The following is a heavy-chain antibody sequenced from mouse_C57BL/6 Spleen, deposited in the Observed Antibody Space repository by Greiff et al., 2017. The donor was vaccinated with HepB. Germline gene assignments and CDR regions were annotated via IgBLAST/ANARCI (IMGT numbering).Heavy chain of an antibody. J-gene: IGHJ2*01. CDR1: GYTFTSYW. Sequence: QVQLQQSGAELAKPGASVKLSCKASGYTFTSYWMHWVKQRPGQGLEWIGYINPSSGYTKYNQKFKDKATLTADKSSSTAYMQLSSLTYEDSAVYYCARIYYDYDVGAGFDYWGQGTTLTVSA. D-gene: IGHD2-4*01. CDR2: INPSSGYT. CDR3: ARIYYDYDVGAGFDY. V-gene: IGHV1-7*01.